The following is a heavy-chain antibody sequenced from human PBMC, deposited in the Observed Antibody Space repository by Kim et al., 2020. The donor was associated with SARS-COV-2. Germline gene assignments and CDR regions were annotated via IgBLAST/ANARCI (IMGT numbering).Heavy chain of an antibody. Sequence: YADSVKSRFTISRDNSQNSLYLQINSLRTEDTALYYCAKAEIAAAGNLDYWGQRTLVTVSS. D-gene: IGHD6-13*01. V-gene: IGHV3-43*01. J-gene: IGHJ4*02. CDR3: AKAEIAAAGNLDY.